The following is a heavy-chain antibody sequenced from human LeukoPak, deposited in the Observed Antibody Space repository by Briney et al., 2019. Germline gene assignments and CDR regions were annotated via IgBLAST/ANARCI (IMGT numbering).Heavy chain of an antibody. D-gene: IGHD3-10*01. CDR3: ARGREGLVWFGVLTGFDP. V-gene: IGHV4-61*02. J-gene: IGHJ5*02. CDR2: IYTSGST. CDR1: GGSISSGDYY. Sequence: SETLSLTCTVSGGSISSGDYYWSWIRQPAGKGLEWIGRIYTSGSTNYSPSLKSRVTISVDTSKNQFSLKLSSVTAADTAVYYCARGREGLVWFGVLTGFDPWGQGTLVTVSS.